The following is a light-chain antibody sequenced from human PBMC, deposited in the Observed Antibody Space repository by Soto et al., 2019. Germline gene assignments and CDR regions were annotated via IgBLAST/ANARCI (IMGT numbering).Light chain of an antibody. CDR3: QQRNDWPWT. CDR1: ESVGNY. V-gene: IGKV3-11*01. CDR2: DTS. Sequence: EVLLTQSPATLSLSPWERATLSCRASESVGNYVAWYQHKPGQGPRLLIYDTSDRATGVPARFSGSGSGTDFTLTISGLEPEDFVVYYCQQRNDWPWTFGQGTKVDIK. J-gene: IGKJ1*01.